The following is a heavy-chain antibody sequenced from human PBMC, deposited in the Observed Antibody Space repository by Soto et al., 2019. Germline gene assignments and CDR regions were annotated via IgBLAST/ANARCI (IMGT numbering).Heavy chain of an antibody. V-gene: IGHV1-69*01. CDR3: ARVFPDGWVEPGVVRGYLDT. CDR2: IIPIFGTT. CDR1: ADSFSSYG. J-gene: IGHJ4*02. D-gene: IGHD3-3*01. Sequence: QVQLVQSGAEVKEPGSAVKVSCKAPADSFSSYGISRMRQAPGQGLEWMGGIIPIFGTTNYAEKFQGRVTITADESTNTAYMELSSLRSEDTALYYCARVFPDGWVEPGVVRGYLDTWGRGTLVTVSS.